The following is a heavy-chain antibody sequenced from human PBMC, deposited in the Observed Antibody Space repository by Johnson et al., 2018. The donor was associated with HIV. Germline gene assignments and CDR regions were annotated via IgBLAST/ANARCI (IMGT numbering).Heavy chain of an antibody. CDR1: GFTFSSYW. V-gene: IGHV3-7*01. CDR2: IKQEGSEK. J-gene: IGHJ3*02. D-gene: IGHD2-2*01. CDR3: ARGAIVVVPAASGVAFDI. Sequence: VQLVESGGGLVQPGGSLRLSCAASGFTFSSYWMSWVRQAPGKGLEWVANIKQEGSEKYYVDSVKGRFTISRDNAKNSLYLQMNSLRAEDTAVYYCARGAIVVVPAASGVAFDIWGQGTMVTVSS.